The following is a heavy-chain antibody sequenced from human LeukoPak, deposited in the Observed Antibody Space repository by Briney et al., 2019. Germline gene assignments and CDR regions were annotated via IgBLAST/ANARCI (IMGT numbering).Heavy chain of an antibody. V-gene: IGHV4-59*01. J-gene: IGHJ6*03. Sequence: SETLSLTCNVSGGSINSYHWSWIRQPPGKGLEWIGYIYYSGSSNYSPSLKSRVTISVDTSKNQFSLKLSSVTAADTAVYYCARVPRSYYYYYYMDVWGKGTTVTVSS. CDR1: GGSINSYH. CDR2: IYYSGSS. CDR3: ARVPRSYYYYYYMDV.